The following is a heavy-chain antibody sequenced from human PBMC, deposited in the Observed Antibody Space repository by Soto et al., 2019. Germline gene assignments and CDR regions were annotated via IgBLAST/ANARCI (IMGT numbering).Heavy chain of an antibody. CDR2: ISGSGGST. CDR3: AKDLEIITGTTGPFDY. Sequence: GGSLRLSCAASGFTFSSYAMSWVRQAPGKGLEWVSAISGSGGSTYYADSVRGRFTISRDNSKNTLYLQMNSLRAEDTAVYYCAKDLEIITGTTGPFDYWGQGTLVTVSS. CDR1: GFTFSSYA. V-gene: IGHV3-23*01. D-gene: IGHD1-20*01. J-gene: IGHJ4*02.